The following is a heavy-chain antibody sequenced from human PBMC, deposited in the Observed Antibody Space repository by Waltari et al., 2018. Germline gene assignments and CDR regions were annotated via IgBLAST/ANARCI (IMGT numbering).Heavy chain of an antibody. V-gene: IGHV1-18*01. J-gene: IGHJ3*02. CDR1: GYTFTSYG. CDR2: ISAYHGNT. Sequence: QVQLVQSGAEVKKPGASVKVSCKASGYTFTSYGISWVRQAPGQGLEWMGWISAYHGNTNYAQKLQGSVTMTTDTSTSTAYMELRSLRSDDTAVYYCATLYTTRTYYYGSGSFYAFDIWGQGTMVTVSS. CDR3: ATLYTTRTYYYGSGSFYAFDI. D-gene: IGHD3-10*01.